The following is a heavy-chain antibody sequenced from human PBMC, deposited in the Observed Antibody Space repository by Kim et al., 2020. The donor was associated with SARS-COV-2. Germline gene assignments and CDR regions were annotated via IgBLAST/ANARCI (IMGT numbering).Heavy chain of an antibody. D-gene: IGHD6-19*01. CDR3: ARLAVEPYWYFDL. V-gene: IGHV5-10-1*01. J-gene: IGHJ2*01. Sequence: STPSFQGHVTISAEKSISTAYLQWSSLKASDTAMYYCARLAVEPYWYFDLWGRGTLVTVSS.